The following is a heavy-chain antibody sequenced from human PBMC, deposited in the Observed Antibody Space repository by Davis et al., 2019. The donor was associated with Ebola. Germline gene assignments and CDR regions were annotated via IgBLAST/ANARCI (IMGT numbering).Heavy chain of an antibody. CDR1: GYTFTSYG. CDR2: MNPNSGNT. V-gene: IGHV1-8*02. Sequence: AASVKVSCKASGYTFTSYGINWVRQATGQGLEWMGWMNPNSGNTGYAQKFQGRVTMTRDTSTSTVYLELSSLRSEDTAVYYCARESIVVVAATPYYYYGMDVWGKGTTVTVSS. D-gene: IGHD2-15*01. CDR3: ARESIVVVAATPYYYYGMDV. J-gene: IGHJ6*04.